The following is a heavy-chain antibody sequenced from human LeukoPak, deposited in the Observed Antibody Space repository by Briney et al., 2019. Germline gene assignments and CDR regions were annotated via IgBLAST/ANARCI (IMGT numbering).Heavy chain of an antibody. D-gene: IGHD5-12*01. Sequence: GGSLRLSCAASGFTFSSYSMNWVRQAPGKGLEWVSSISSSSSYIYYADSVKGRFTISRDNAKNSLYLQMNSLRAEDTAVYYCAIEGKYSGYDYFDYYYMDVWGKGTTVTISS. V-gene: IGHV3-21*01. CDR3: AIEGKYSGYDYFDYYYMDV. CDR1: GFTFSSYS. J-gene: IGHJ6*03. CDR2: ISSSSSYI.